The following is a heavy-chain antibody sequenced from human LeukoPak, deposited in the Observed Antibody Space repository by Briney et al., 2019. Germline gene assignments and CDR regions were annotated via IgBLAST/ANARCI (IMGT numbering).Heavy chain of an antibody. V-gene: IGHV3-23*01. J-gene: IGHJ4*02. CDR1: GFTFSSYA. Sequence: GGSLRLSCAASGFTFSSYAMSWVRQAPGKGLEWVSAISGSGGSTYYADSVKGRFTISRDNSKNTLYLQMNSLRAEDTAVYYCAKGYEPYDFWSGYCTRENYFDYWGQGTLVTVSS. CDR2: ISGSGGST. CDR3: AKGYEPYDFWSGYCTRENYFDY. D-gene: IGHD3-3*01.